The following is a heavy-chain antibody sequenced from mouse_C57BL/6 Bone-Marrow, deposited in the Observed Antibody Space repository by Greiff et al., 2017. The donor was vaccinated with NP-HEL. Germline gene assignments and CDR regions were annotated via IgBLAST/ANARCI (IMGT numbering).Heavy chain of an antibody. V-gene: IGHV1-69*01. CDR2: IDPSDSYT. J-gene: IGHJ4*01. D-gene: IGHD1-1*01. Sequence: QVQLQQPGAELVMPGASVKLSCKASGYTFTSYWMHWVKQRPGQGLEWIGEIDPSDSYTNYNQKFKGKSTLTVDKSSSTAYMQLSSLTSEDSAVYYCARSGYYGAHYAMDYWGQGTSVTVSS. CDR3: ARSGYYGAHYAMDY. CDR1: GYTFTSYW.